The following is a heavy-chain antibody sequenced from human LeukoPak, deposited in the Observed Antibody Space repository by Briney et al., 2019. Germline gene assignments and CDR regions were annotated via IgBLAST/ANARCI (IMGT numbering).Heavy chain of an antibody. Sequence: GSLRLSCAASGFTVSSNYMIWVRQAPGKGLEWVSVIYSGGSTYCADSVKGRFTISRDNSKNTLYLQMNSLRAEGTAVYYCAGDRYGDYDYYYGMDVWGQGTTVTVSS. J-gene: IGHJ6*02. CDR3: AGDRYGDYDYYYGMDV. CDR1: GFTVSSNY. CDR2: IYSGGST. D-gene: IGHD4-17*01. V-gene: IGHV3-53*05.